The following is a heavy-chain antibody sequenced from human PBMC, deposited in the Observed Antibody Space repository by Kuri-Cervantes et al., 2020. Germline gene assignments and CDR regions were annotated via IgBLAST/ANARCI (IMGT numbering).Heavy chain of an antibody. CDR3: ARGQWLLGAGDY. J-gene: IGHJ4*02. Sequence: GSLRLSCSVSGGSMRSYYWSWIRQPPGKGLEWIGYIYYSGSTNYNPSLKSRVTISVDTSKNQFSLKLSSVTAADTAVYYCARGQWLLGAGDYWGQGTLVTVSS. D-gene: IGHD3-22*01. V-gene: IGHV4-59*01. CDR1: GGSMRSYY. CDR2: IYYSGST.